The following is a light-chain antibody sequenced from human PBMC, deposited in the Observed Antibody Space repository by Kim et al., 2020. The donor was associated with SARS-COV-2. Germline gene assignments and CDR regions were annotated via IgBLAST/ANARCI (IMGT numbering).Light chain of an antibody. J-gene: IGKJ1*01. CDR1: QSVSSSY. CDR3: QQYAGSPWT. Sequence: EIVLTQSPGTLSFSPGERATLSCRASQSVSSSYLAWYQHKPGQAPRLLVYAASSRATGIPDRFSGSGSGTDFTLTIGRLEPEDFAVYYCQQYAGSPWTFGQGTKVDMK. CDR2: AAS. V-gene: IGKV3-20*01.